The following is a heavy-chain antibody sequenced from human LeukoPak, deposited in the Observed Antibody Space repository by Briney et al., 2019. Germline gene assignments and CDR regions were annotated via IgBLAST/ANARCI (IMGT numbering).Heavy chain of an antibody. Sequence: SETLSLTCTVSGGSISSYYWSWIRQPPGKGLEWIGYIYYSGSTNYNPSLKSRVTISVDTSKNQFSLKLSSVTAADTAVYYCARGDVLLWFGGVYYFDYWGQGTLVTVSS. CDR3: ARGDVLLWFGGVYYFDY. CDR2: IYYSGST. V-gene: IGHV4-59*12. J-gene: IGHJ4*02. D-gene: IGHD3-10*01. CDR1: GGSISSYY.